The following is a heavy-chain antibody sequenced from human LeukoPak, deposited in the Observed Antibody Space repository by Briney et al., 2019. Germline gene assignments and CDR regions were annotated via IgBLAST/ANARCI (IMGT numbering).Heavy chain of an antibody. D-gene: IGHD6-19*01. J-gene: IGHJ4*02. CDR3: AKDARRTFGLSSGLYRGSYYFDY. V-gene: IGHV3-48*04. Sequence: PGGSLRLSCAASGFTFSSYSMNWVRQAPGKGLELVSYISSSSTIYYADSVKGRFTISRDNSKNTLYLQMNSLRAEDTAVYYCAKDARRTFGLSSGLYRGSYYFDYWGQATLVTVSS. CDR2: ISSSSTI. CDR1: GFTFSSYS.